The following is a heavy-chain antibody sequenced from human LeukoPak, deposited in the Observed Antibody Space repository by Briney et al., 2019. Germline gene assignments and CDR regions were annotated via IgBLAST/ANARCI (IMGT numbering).Heavy chain of an antibody. CDR1: GFTVSSNY. D-gene: IGHD3-22*01. CDR2: IYSGGST. J-gene: IGHJ4*02. V-gene: IGHV3-53*01. CDR3: ARQHYDSSGYYWGPFDY. Sequence: GGSLGLSCAASGFTVSSNYMSWVRQAPGKGLEWVSVIYSGGSTYYADSVKGRFTISSDNSKNTLYLQMNSLRAEDTAVYYCARQHYDSSGYYWGPFDYWGQGTLITVSS.